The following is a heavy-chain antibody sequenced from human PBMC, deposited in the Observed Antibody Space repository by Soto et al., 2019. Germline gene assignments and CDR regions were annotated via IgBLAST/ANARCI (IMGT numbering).Heavy chain of an antibody. CDR2: IWYDGSNK. CDR3: ARDRGGFYYGMDV. J-gene: IGHJ6*02. D-gene: IGHD3-16*01. CDR1: GFAFNGYG. V-gene: IGHV3-33*01. Sequence: PGGSLRLSCAASGFAFNGYGMHWVRKAPGKGLEWVAVIWYDGSNKYYADSVKGRFTISRDNSKNTVDLQMNSLRDEDTAVYYCARDRGGFYYGMDVWGQGTTVTVSS.